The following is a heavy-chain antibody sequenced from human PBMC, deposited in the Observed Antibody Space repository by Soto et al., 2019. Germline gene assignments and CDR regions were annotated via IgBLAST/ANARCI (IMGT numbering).Heavy chain of an antibody. CDR1: GFTFSSYG. V-gene: IGHV3-30*18. CDR3: AKDQLYGYSYGYGMDV. Sequence: GGSLRLSCAASGFTFSSYGMHWVRQAPGKGLEWVAVISYDGSNKYYADSVKGRFTISRDNSKNTLYLQMNSLRAEDTAVYYCAKDQLYGYSYGYGMDVWGQGTTVTAP. D-gene: IGHD5-18*01. J-gene: IGHJ6*02. CDR2: ISYDGSNK.